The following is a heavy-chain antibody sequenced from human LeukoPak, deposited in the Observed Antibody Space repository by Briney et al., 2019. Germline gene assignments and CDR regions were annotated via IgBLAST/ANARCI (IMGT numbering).Heavy chain of an antibody. Sequence: SETLSLTCTVSGGSISSSSYYRGWIRQPPGKGLEWIGSIYYSGSTYYNPSLKSRVTISVDTSKNQFSLKLSSVTAADTAVYYCARHPTFNCSSTSCYSFDYWGQGTLVTVSS. D-gene: IGHD2-2*01. CDR1: GGSISSSSYY. CDR2: IYYSGST. J-gene: IGHJ4*02. V-gene: IGHV4-39*01. CDR3: ARHPTFNCSSTSCYSFDY.